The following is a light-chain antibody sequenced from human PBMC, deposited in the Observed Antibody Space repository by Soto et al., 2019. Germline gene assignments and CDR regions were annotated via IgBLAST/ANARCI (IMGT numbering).Light chain of an antibody. J-gene: IGLJ3*02. Sequence: QLVLTQPPSVSGAPGQRVTISCTGSSSNIGTVYDVHWYQQLPGTAPKLLIYGNTNRPSGVPDRFSGSKSGTSASLAITGLQAEDEADYYCQSYDSSLSGSVFGGGTKVTVL. CDR2: GNT. CDR3: QSYDSSLSGSV. V-gene: IGLV1-40*01. CDR1: SSNIGTVYD.